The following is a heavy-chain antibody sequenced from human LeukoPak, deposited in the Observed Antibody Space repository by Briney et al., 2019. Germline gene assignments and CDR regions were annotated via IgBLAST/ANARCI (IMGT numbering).Heavy chain of an antibody. CDR2: ISSSSSYI. Sequence: GGSLRLSCAASGFTFSSHSMNWVRQAPGKGLEWVSSISSSSSYIYYADSVKGRFTISRDNAKNSLYLQMNSLRAEDTAVYYCASCSGGSCSPDYWGQGTLVTVSS. D-gene: IGHD2-15*01. CDR1: GFTFSSHS. J-gene: IGHJ4*02. V-gene: IGHV3-21*01. CDR3: ASCSGGSCSPDY.